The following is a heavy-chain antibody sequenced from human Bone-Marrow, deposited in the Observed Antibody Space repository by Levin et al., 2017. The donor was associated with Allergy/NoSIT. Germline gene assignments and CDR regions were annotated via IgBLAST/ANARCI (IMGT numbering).Heavy chain of an antibody. D-gene: IGHD3-22*01. CDR3: ARDQGRKDYYDSSGYSMGWDDAFDI. CDR2: IKQDGSEK. Sequence: GESLKISCAASGFTFSSYWMSWVRQAPGKGLEWVANIKQDGSEKYYVDSVKGRFTISRDNAKNSLYLQMNSLRAEDTAVYYCARDQGRKDYYDSSGYSMGWDDAFDIWGQGTMVTVSS. V-gene: IGHV3-7*01. CDR1: GFTFSSYW. J-gene: IGHJ3*02.